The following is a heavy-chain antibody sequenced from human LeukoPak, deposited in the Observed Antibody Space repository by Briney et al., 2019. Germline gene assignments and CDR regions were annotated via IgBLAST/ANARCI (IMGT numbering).Heavy chain of an antibody. V-gene: IGHV3-7*03. D-gene: IGHD3-22*01. J-gene: IGHJ4*02. CDR1: GFTFSSYW. CDR3: ATPLDSYDSSGYHQGGD. Sequence: GGSLRLSCAASGFTFSSYWMTWVRQAPGKGGEGVANIKEDGSKKNYVDSVKGRFTISRDNAKNSLYLQMNSLRAEDTAVYYCATPLDSYDSSGYHQGGDWGQGTLVTVSS. CDR2: IKEDGSKK.